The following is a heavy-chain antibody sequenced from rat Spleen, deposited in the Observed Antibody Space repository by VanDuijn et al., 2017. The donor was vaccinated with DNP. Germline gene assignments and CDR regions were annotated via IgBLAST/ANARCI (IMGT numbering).Heavy chain of an antibody. V-gene: IGHV5-20*01. CDR1: GFTFSDYY. CDR2: ISYDGGST. Sequence: EVQLVESGGGLVQPGRSLKLSCAASGFTFSDYYMAWVRQAPKKGLELVAYISYDGGSTNYGDSVRGRFTISRDNAKTTLYLQMDSLRSEDTATYYCTTGVYGGYEDWFAYWGRGTLVTVSS. J-gene: IGHJ3*01. CDR3: TTGVYGGYEDWFAY. D-gene: IGHD1-11*01.